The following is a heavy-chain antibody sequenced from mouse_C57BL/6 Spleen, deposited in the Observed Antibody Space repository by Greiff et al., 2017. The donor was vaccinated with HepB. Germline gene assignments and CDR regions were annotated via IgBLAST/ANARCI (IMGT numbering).Heavy chain of an antibody. CDR2: ISSGGSYT. D-gene: IGHD1-1*01. Sequence: DVKLVESGGDLVKPGGSLKLSCAASGFTFSSYGMSWVRQTPDKRLEWVATISSGGSYTYYTDSVKGRFTISRDNAKNTLYLQMSSLKSEDTAMYYCARKSSYDAMDYWGQGTSVTVSS. CDR1: GFTFSSYG. CDR3: ARKSSYDAMDY. V-gene: IGHV5-6*02. J-gene: IGHJ4*01.